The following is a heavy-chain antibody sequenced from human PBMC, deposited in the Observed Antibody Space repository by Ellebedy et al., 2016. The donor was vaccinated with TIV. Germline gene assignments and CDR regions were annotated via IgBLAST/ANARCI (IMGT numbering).Heavy chain of an antibody. J-gene: IGHJ6*02. CDR3: ARVGYDILTGYPNYYYYGMDV. V-gene: IGHV4-4*07. CDR1: GGSISSYF. D-gene: IGHD3-9*01. Sequence: SETLSLTCTVSGGSISSYFWSWIRQPPGKGLEWIGRIYTSGSTNYNPSLKSRVTISVDTSKNQFSLKLSSVTAADTAVYFCARVGYDILTGYPNYYYYGMDVWGQGTTVTVSS. CDR2: IYTSGST.